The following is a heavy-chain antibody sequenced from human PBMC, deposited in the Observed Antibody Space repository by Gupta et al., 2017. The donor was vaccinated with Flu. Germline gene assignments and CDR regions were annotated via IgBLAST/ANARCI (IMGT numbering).Heavy chain of an antibody. CDR2: TSYDGTEK. J-gene: IGHJ6*02. Sequence: QEQVVESGGGVVQPGGSLRLSCVAFAFSFRNYGMHWLRQAPGKGLEWVAVTSYDGTEKNYADSVKGRFTISRDNSKNTLYLQMNSLTTEDTAVYFCAKDWRWNFNNFGMNVWGPGTTVSVSS. V-gene: IGHV3-30*18. D-gene: IGHD1-1*01. CDR3: AKDWRWNFNNFGMNV. CDR1: AFSFRNYG.